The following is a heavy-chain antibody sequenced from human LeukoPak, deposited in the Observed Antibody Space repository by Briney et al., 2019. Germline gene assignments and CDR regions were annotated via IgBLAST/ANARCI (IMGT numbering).Heavy chain of an antibody. CDR1: GGSFTFTSHA. CDR3: AGFFYDNSGDAFDI. CDR2: LIPIYGSA. J-gene: IGHJ3*02. D-gene: IGHD3-22*01. V-gene: IGHV1-69*13. Sequence: ASVKVSFKASGGSFTFTSHAISWVRQAPGQGLEWVGGLIPIYGSANYAQKFQGRVTITSDESTRTVYMELSSLRPEDSAVYYCAGFFYDNSGDAFDIWGQGTMVTVSS.